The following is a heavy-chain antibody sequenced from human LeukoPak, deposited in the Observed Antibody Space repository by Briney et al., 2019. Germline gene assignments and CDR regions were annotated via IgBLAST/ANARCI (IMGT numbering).Heavy chain of an antibody. CDR1: GGSFSGYY. V-gene: IGHV4-34*01. CDR3: ATSYYDSSGYYYFDY. CDR2: INHSGST. Sequence: PSETLSLTCAVYGGSFSGYYWSWIRQPPGKGLEWIGEINHSGSTNYNPSLKSRVTISVDTSRNQFSLKLSSVTAADTAVYYCATSYYDSSGYYYFDYWGQGTLVTVSS. J-gene: IGHJ4*02. D-gene: IGHD3-22*01.